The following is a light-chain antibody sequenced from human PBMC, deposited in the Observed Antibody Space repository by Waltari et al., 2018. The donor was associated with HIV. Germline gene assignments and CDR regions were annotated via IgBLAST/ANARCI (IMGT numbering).Light chain of an antibody. J-gene: IGKJ1*01. CDR2: KVF. V-gene: IGKV2-30*02. CDR3: MQGTHWPPT. CDR1: RSLVHSDGNTF. Sequence: VVMTQSPLSLSATVGQPASIYCRSSRSLVHSDGNTFLNWFHQRPGQSPRRLIYKVFNRDSRVPERISGRGSATDFTLVISRVEADDVGVYYCMQGTHWPPTFGQGTRVEIK.